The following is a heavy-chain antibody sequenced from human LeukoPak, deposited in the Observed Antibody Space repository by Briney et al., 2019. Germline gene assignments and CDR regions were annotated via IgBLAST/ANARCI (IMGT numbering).Heavy chain of an antibody. J-gene: IGHJ6*03. V-gene: IGHV4-34*01. CDR2: INHSGST. CDR1: GWSFSGYY. D-gene: IGHD3-10*01. CDR3: ARGAYYASGSYYTGYYYYYMDV. Sequence: PSETLSLTCAVYGWSFSGYYWSWIRQPPGKGLEWIGEINHSGSTNYNPSLKSRVTISVDTSKNQFSLKLSSVTAADTAVYYCARGAYYASGSYYTGYYYYYMDVWGKGTTVTVSS.